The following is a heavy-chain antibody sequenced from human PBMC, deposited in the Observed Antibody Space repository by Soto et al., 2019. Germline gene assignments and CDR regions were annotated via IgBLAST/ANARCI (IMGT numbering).Heavy chain of an antibody. CDR3: ARGRPYGSGSYYGRYDTFDY. V-gene: IGHV1-18*01. CDR2: ISAYNGNT. Sequence: AASVKVSCNASGYTFTSYGISLVRQAPGQGLEWMGWISAYNGNTNYAQKLQGRVTMTTDTSTSTAYMELRSLRSDDTAVYYCARGRPYGSGSYYGRYDTFDYWGQGTLVTVSS. J-gene: IGHJ4*02. D-gene: IGHD3-10*01. CDR1: GYTFTSYG.